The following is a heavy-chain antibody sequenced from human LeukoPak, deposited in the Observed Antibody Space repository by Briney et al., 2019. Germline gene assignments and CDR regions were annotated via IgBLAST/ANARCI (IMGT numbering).Heavy chain of an antibody. J-gene: IGHJ4*02. Sequence: GRSLRLSCTASGFSFGDYDVSWIRQAPGKGLEWVSYISSSGSTIYYADSVKGRFTISRDNAKNSLYLQMNSLRAEDTAVYYCARDLGYCSGGSCRLLPPDYWGQGTLVTVSS. D-gene: IGHD2-15*01. CDR3: ARDLGYCSGGSCRLLPPDY. CDR1: GFSFGDYD. V-gene: IGHV3-11*01. CDR2: ISSSGSTI.